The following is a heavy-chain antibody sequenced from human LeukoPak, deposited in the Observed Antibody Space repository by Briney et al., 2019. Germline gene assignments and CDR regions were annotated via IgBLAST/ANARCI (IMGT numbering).Heavy chain of an antibody. CDR1: GGSISSYY. Sequence: SETLSLTCTVSGGSISSYYWSWIRQPPGKGLEWIGYIYYSGSTNYNPSLKSRVTISVDTSKNQFSLKLSSVTAADTAAYYCARGQMATREFDYWGQGTLVTVSS. D-gene: IGHD5-24*01. CDR2: IYYSGST. V-gene: IGHV4-59*01. J-gene: IGHJ4*02. CDR3: ARGQMATREFDY.